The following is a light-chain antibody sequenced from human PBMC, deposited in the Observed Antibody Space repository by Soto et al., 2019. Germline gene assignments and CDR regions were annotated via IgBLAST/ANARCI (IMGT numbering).Light chain of an antibody. J-gene: IGKJ1*01. CDR2: AAS. CDR3: QHYYNWPRT. Sequence: EIVMTQSPATLSVSPGERTTLSCRASQSIGTNLAWYQQKPGQAPMLLIYAASTRATGIPATFSGSGSGTAFSLTIISLQSEDFAVYYCQHYYNWPRTFGQGTKVEI. CDR1: QSIGTN. V-gene: IGKV3-15*01.